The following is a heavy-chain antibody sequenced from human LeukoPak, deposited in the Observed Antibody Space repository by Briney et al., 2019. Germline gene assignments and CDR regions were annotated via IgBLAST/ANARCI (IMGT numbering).Heavy chain of an antibody. J-gene: IGHJ6*02. CDR1: GFTFGDHA. D-gene: IGHD1-1*01. CDR3: ARGPIQLWLPNGMDV. Sequence: PGRSLGLSCITSGFTFGDHAMTWVRQAPGKGLEWVGFIRSIGYGETTEYAPSVKGRFTISRDNSNSIAYLQVNSLNTEDTGIYYCARGPIQLWLPNGMDVWGPGTTVIVSS. V-gene: IGHV3-49*04. CDR2: IRSIGYGETT.